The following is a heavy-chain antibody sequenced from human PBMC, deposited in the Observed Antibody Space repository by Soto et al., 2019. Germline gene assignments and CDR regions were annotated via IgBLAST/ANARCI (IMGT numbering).Heavy chain of an antibody. CDR3: AKSPRYCTNGLCYPVYYFDY. Sequence: EVQLLESGGGLVQPGGSLRLCCAASGFTFSSDAMSWVRQAPGKGLEWVSGINGGGVSTYYAESVKGRFTISRDNSKNTVYLQMISLRAEDTAVYYCAKSPRYCTNGLCYPVYYFDYWGQGSLVTVSS. J-gene: IGHJ4*02. CDR1: GFTFSSDA. V-gene: IGHV3-23*01. CDR2: INGGGVST. D-gene: IGHD2-8*01.